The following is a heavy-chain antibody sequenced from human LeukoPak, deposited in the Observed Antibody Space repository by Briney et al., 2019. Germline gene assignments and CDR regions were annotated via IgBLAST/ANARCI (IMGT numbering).Heavy chain of an antibody. CDR3: ARIVTVAWSERRPGYYYMDV. J-gene: IGHJ6*03. Sequence: GGSLRLSCEASGFTFSTYNMNWVRQAPGKRLEWISSITSTGSYVFYADSVRGRFTISRDNAKNSLYLQMNRLRAEETAVYYSARIVTVAWSERRPGYYYMDVWGKGTTVTVSS. CDR1: GFTFSTYN. V-gene: IGHV3-21*01. D-gene: IGHD4-23*01. CDR2: ITSTGSYV.